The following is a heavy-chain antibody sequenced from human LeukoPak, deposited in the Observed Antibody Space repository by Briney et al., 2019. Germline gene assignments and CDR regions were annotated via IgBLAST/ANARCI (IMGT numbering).Heavy chain of an antibody. D-gene: IGHD5-18*01. CDR3: ASFSFDGYGYDRNYGMDV. Sequence: GGSLRLSCAASGFTFSSYAMHWVRQAPGKGLEWVAVISHDGSNKYYADSVKGRFTISRDNSKNTLYLQMNSLRAEDTAVYYCASFSFDGYGYDRNYGMDVWGQGTTVTVSS. J-gene: IGHJ6*02. V-gene: IGHV3-30-3*01. CDR1: GFTFSSYA. CDR2: ISHDGSNK.